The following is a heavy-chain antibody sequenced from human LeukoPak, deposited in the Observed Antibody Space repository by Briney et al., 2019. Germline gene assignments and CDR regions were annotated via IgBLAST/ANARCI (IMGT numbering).Heavy chain of an antibody. V-gene: IGHV3-21*01. Sequence: GGSLRLSCAASGFTFSSYSMNWVRQAPGKGLEWVSSISSSSSYIYYADSVKGRFTISRDNAKNSLYLQMNSLRAEDTAVYYCARDGRGSYSVDYWGQRTLVTVSS. D-gene: IGHD1-26*01. J-gene: IGHJ4*02. CDR2: ISSSSSYI. CDR3: ARDGRGSYSVDY. CDR1: GFTFSSYS.